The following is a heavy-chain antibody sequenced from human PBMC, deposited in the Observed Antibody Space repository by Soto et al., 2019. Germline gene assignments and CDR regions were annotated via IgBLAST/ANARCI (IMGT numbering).Heavy chain of an antibody. CDR2: IYPGDSDT. Sequence: GESLKISCKGSGYRFTSYWIGWVRQMPWKGLESMGIIYPGDSDTRYSPSFQGQVTISADKSISTAYLQWSSLKASDTAMYYCARTAAAGKYYYGMDVWGQGTTVTVSS. V-gene: IGHV5-51*01. J-gene: IGHJ6*02. D-gene: IGHD6-13*01. CDR3: ARTAAAGKYYYGMDV. CDR1: GYRFTSYW.